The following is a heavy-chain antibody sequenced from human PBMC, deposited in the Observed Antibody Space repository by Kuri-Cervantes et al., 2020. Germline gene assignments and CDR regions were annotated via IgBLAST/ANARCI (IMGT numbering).Heavy chain of an antibody. CDR1: GGSISSSSYY. Sequence: LRLSCTISGGSISSSSYYWSWVRQPPGKGLEWIGYIYYSGSTYYNPSLKSRVTITVDTSKNQFSLKLSSVTAADTAAYYCARGGFWADYWGQGTLVTVSS. D-gene: IGHD3-16*01. CDR3: ARGGFWADY. CDR2: IYYSGST. V-gene: IGHV4-30-4*01. J-gene: IGHJ4*02.